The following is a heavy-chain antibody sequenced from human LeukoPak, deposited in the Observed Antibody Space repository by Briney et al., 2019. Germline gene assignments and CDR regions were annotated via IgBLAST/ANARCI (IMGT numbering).Heavy chain of an antibody. CDR2: ISGSGGTT. CDR3: AKAPYRSSSGLGDC. V-gene: IGHV3-23*01. Sequence: GGSLRLSCAASGFTFSSYAMSWVRQAPGKGLEWVSSISGSGGTTYYADSVKGRFTISRDNSKNMMYLQMNSLRGEDTAVYYCAKAPYRSSSGLGDCWGQGTLVTVS. J-gene: IGHJ4*02. CDR1: GFTFSSYA. D-gene: IGHD6-6*01.